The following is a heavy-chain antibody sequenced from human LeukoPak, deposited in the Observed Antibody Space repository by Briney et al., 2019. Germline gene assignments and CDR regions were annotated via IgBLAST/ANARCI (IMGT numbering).Heavy chain of an antibody. J-gene: IGHJ1*01. D-gene: IGHD6-13*01. V-gene: IGHV3-11*04. CDR2: ISSSGTTI. Sequence: GGSLRLSCAASGFTFSDYYMSWIRQAPGKGLEWLSYISSSGTTIYYADSVKGRFTISRDNAKNSLYLQMNSLRAEDTAVYYCAKKGVAAAGTDFQHWGQGTLVTVSS. CDR1: GFTFSDYY. CDR3: AKKGVAAAGTDFQH.